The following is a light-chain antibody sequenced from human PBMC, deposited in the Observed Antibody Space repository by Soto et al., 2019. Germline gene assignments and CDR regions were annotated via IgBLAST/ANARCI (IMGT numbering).Light chain of an antibody. Sequence: EIVMTQSPATLSVSPGERATLSCRASQSVGSNLAWYQQKPGQAPRLLIYAASTRATGIPARFSGSGSXTXXXXXXSXXXSEXFAVYYCQQYDNWPPWTFGQGTKVEIK. CDR2: AAS. J-gene: IGKJ1*01. CDR3: QQYDNWPPWT. V-gene: IGKV3-15*01. CDR1: QSVGSN.